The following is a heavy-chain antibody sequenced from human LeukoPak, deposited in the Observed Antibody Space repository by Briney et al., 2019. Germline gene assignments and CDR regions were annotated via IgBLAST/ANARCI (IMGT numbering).Heavy chain of an antibody. J-gene: IGHJ4*02. CDR2: ISGSGGST. Sequence: GGSLRLSCAASGFTFSSYAMSWVRQAPGKGLEWVSAISGSGGSTYYADSVKGRFTISRDNSKNTLYLQMNSLRAEDTAVYYCAKDTLGVVPAAKRFDYWGQGTLVTVSS. CDR1: GFTFSSYA. CDR3: AKDTLGVVPAAKRFDY. V-gene: IGHV3-23*01. D-gene: IGHD2-2*01.